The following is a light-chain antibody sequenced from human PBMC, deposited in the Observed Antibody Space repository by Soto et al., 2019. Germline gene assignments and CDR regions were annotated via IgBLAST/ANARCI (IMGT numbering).Light chain of an antibody. J-gene: IGKJ2*01. CDR1: QFINKF. CDR2: AAY. Sequence: DIHLTQSPSSLSASVGDRVTITCRASQFINKFLNWYQQMPGQPPKLPISAAYTLHDGVPSRFIGSGSGTDFTLTISSLQPEDFATYYCQQTFSVPPYTFGQGTRLEIK. V-gene: IGKV1-39*01. CDR3: QQTFSVPPYT.